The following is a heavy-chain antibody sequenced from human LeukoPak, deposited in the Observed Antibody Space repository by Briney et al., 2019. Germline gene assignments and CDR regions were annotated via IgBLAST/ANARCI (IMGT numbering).Heavy chain of an antibody. CDR2: INPNSGGT. V-gene: IGHV1-2*02. J-gene: IGHJ5*02. Sequence: ASVKVSCKASGYTFTGYYMHWVRQAPGQGLEWMGWINPNSGGTNYAQKFQGRVTMTRDTSISTAYMELSRLRSDDTAVYYCARDRITMVQGVIIPRFDPWGQGTLVTVSS. CDR1: GYTFTGYY. D-gene: IGHD3-10*01. CDR3: ARDRITMVQGVIIPRFDP.